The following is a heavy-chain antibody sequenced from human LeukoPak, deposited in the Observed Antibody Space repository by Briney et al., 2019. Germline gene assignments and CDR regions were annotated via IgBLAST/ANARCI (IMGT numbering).Heavy chain of an antibody. V-gene: IGHV3-23*01. D-gene: IGHD3-10*01. CDR3: AKDSGNSVVAVDY. J-gene: IGHJ4*02. CDR2: IGGSGGST. CDR1: GFTFSSYA. Sequence: GGSLRLSCAASGFTFSSYAMNWVRQAPGKGLEWVSAIGGSGGSTYYADSVKGRFTISRDNSKNTLYLQMNTLRAEDTAVYYCAKDSGNSVVAVDYWGQGTLVTVSS.